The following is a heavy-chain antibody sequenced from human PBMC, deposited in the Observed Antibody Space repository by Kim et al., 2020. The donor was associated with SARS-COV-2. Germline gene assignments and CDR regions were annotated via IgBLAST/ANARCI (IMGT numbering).Heavy chain of an antibody. D-gene: IGHD3-10*01. CDR2: IIPIFGTA. CDR1: GGTFSSYA. J-gene: IGHJ6*02. Sequence: SVKVSCKASGGTFSSYAISWVRQAPGQGLEWMGGIIPIFGTANYAQKFQGRVTITADESTSTAYMELSSLRSEDTAVYYCARLYMVRGVITRGGMDVWGQGTTVTVSS. V-gene: IGHV1-69*13. CDR3: ARLYMVRGVITRGGMDV.